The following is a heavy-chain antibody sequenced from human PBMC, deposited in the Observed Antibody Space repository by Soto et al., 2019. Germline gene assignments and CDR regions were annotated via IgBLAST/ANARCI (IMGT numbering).Heavy chain of an antibody. CDR2: VIPFVGVP. CDR1: GGSFSTYT. CDR3: PRAGRDRADSSANVVMRDALNI. V-gene: IGHV1-69*02. J-gene: IGHJ3*02. Sequence: QVQLVQSGAEVKKPGSSVKVSCKASGGSFSTYTINWVRQAPGQGLEWVGRVIPFVGVPDYAQRFQGRVSSPADTSTPTAYMELSSRRSAQTAIYHCPRAGRDRADSSANVVMRDALNIWGPGTAVAVSS. D-gene: IGHD2-15*01.